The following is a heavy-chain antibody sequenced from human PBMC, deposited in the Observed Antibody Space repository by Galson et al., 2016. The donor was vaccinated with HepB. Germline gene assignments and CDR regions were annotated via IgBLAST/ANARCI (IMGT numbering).Heavy chain of an antibody. V-gene: IGHV3-33*01. Sequence: SLRLSCAASGFSFSDYGMHWVRQAPGKGLEWVAVIWYDGSKKHYADSVKGRFTISRDNSKNTLYLQVTSLRAEDTAVYYCARVPSDKVVVSCFYSLDVWGRGTTVTVSS. J-gene: IGHJ6*04. CDR1: GFSFSDYG. CDR3: ARVPSDKVVVSCFYSLDV. CDR2: IWYDGSKK. D-gene: IGHD5-18*01.